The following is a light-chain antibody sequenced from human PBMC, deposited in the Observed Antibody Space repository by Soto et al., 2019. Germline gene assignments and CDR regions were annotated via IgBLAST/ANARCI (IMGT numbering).Light chain of an antibody. Sequence: DNQMTQSPSSLSASSGDRVTITCRASQNIGKYLIWYQQKPGRPPKVLVYGATNLQSGVSSRFSGDGFGTEFSLTINSLRPEDFATYYCQQSYNLPRTFGQGTTLETK. J-gene: IGKJ2*01. CDR2: GAT. CDR3: QQSYNLPRT. CDR1: QNIGKY. V-gene: IGKV1-39*01.